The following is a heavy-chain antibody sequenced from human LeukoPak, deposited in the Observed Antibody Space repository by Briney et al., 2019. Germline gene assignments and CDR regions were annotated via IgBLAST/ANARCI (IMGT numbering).Heavy chain of an antibody. CDR3: TRENRWFGAKRIDP. CDR2: VYWNGNP. D-gene: IGHD3-16*01. J-gene: IGHJ5*02. V-gene: IGHV4-39*06. Sequence: PSETLSLTCTVSGDSIRSPSYYWGWVRQAPGPGLEWIGRVYWNGNPYYSSSLKSRLTIWLDTSKNQLTLQGRSVTAADTAIYCWTRENRWFGAKRIDPWGQGSRVTVSS. CDR1: GDSIRSPSYY.